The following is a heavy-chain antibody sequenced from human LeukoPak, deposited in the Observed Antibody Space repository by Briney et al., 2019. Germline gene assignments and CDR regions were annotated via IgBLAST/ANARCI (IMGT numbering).Heavy chain of an antibody. Sequence: PGGSMRLSCAASGFTFSSYAMHWVRQAPGKGLDRVAVISYDGSNKYYADSVKGRFTISRDNSKNTLYLQMNSLGAEDTAVYYCAREGRDIVDLGLNWFDPWGQGTLVTVSS. V-gene: IGHV3-30-3*01. D-gene: IGHD5-12*01. CDR2: ISYDGSNK. J-gene: IGHJ5*02. CDR1: GFTFSSYA. CDR3: AREGRDIVDLGLNWFDP.